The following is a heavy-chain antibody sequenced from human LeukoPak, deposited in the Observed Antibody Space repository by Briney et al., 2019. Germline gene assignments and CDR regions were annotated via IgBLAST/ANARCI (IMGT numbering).Heavy chain of an antibody. CDR1: GYTFTGYY. D-gene: IGHD3-10*01. CDR2: MNPNSGNT. V-gene: IGHV1-8*02. CDR3: ARVLGVRGVSSYYYMDV. Sequence: ASVKVSCKASGYTFTGYYMHWVRQAPGQGLEWMGWMNPNSGNTGYAQKFQGRVIMTRNTSISTAYMELSSLRSEDTAVYYCARVLGVRGVSSYYYMDVWGKGTTVTISS. J-gene: IGHJ6*03.